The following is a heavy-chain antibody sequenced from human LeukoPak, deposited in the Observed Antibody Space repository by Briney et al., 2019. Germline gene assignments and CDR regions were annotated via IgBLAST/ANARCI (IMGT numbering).Heavy chain of an antibody. V-gene: IGHV4-34*01. CDR2: INHSGST. CDR3: ARGITSDY. Sequence: LETLSLTCAVYGGSFSGYYWSWIRQPPGKGLEWIGEINHSGSTNYNPSLKSRVTISVDTSKNQFPPRLSSVTAADTAVYYCARGITSDYWGQGTLVTVSS. CDR1: GGSFSGYY. J-gene: IGHJ4*02. D-gene: IGHD3-10*01.